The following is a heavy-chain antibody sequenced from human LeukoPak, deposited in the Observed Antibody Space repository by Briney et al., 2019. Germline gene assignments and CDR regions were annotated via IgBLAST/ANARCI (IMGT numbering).Heavy chain of an antibody. D-gene: IGHD4-17*01. J-gene: IGHJ4*02. CDR1: GFSFSAYW. V-gene: IGHV3-7*02. CDR2: IKQDGSEQ. Sequence: PGGSLRLSCAASGFSFSAYWMNWVRQAPGRGLEWVGNIKQDGSEQYYVDSVKGRFTISRDKAKNSLYLQMNSLRAEDTAVYYCAGGEYAGYWGQGTLVTVSS. CDR3: AGGEYAGY.